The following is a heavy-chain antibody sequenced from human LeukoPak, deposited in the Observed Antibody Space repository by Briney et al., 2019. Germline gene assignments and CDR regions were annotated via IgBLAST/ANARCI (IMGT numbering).Heavy chain of an antibody. CDR1: GYTFTDYY. CDR3: ATGGVGASSRSHDAFDI. CDR2: VDPEDGET. V-gene: IGHV1-69-2*01. J-gene: IGHJ3*02. Sequence: AASVKVSCKVSGYTFTDYYMHWVQQAPGKGLEWMGLVDPEDGETIYAEKFQGRVTITADTSTDTAYMELSSLRSEDTAVYYCATGGVGASSRSHDAFDIWGQGTMVTVSS. D-gene: IGHD1-26*01.